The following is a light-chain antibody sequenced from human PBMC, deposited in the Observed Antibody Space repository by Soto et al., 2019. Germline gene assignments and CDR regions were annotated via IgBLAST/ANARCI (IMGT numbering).Light chain of an antibody. J-gene: IGKJ1*01. V-gene: IGKV1-6*01. CDR1: QGISNY. Sequence: ATQMTQSPSSLSASVGDRVTISCRASQGISNYLAWYQQRPGKAPKLLIFGATTLQSGVPSRFSASRSGPDFTLTISSLQPEDFATYYCLQDYNYPWTFGQGTKVEIK. CDR2: GAT. CDR3: LQDYNYPWT.